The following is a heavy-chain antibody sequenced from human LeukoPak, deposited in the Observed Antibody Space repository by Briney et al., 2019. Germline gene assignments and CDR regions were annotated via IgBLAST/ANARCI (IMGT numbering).Heavy chain of an antibody. CDR2: IYSGGST. J-gene: IGHJ4*02. V-gene: IGHV3-53*01. Sequence: GGSLRLSCAASGFTVSSNYMSWVRQAPGKGLEWVSVIYSGGSTYYADPVKGRFTISRDNSKNTLYLQMNSLRAEDTAVYYCARVYSSGWPSDYWGQGTLVTVSS. CDR1: GFTVSSNY. D-gene: IGHD6-25*01. CDR3: ARVYSSGWPSDY.